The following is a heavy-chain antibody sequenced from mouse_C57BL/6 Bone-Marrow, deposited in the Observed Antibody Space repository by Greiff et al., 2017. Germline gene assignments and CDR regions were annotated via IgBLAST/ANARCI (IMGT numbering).Heavy chain of an antibody. D-gene: IGHD2-1*01. Sequence: VKLQESGAELARPGASVKLSCKASGYTFTSYGISWVKQRTGQGLEWIGEIYPRSGNTYYNEKFKGKATLTADKSSSTAYMELRSLTSEDSAVYFCARGYGNYLDYWGQGTTLTVSS. J-gene: IGHJ2*01. V-gene: IGHV1-81*01. CDR1: GYTFTSYG. CDR2: IYPRSGNT. CDR3: ARGYGNYLDY.